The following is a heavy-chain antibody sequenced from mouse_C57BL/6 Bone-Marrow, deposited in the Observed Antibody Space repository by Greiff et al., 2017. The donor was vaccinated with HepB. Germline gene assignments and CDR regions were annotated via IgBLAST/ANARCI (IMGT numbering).Heavy chain of an antibody. D-gene: IGHD2-1*01. CDR2: IWGVGST. CDR1: GFSLTSYG. V-gene: IGHV2-6*01. J-gene: IGHJ4*01. Sequence: VQLQQSGPGLVAPSQSLSITCTVSGFSLTSYGVDWVRQSPGKGLEWLGVIWGVGSTNYNSALKSRLGISKYNSKSQVFLKMNSLQTDDTAMYYCASWIYYGNLRRAMDYWGQGTSVTVSS. CDR3: ASWIYYGNLRRAMDY.